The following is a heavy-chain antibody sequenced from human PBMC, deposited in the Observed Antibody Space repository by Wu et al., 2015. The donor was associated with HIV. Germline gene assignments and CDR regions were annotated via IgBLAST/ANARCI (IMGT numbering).Heavy chain of an antibody. J-gene: IGHJ6*02. D-gene: IGHD3-10*01. CDR2: IIPIFGTA. CDR3: ARDPYYYGSGSDRNYYYYGMDV. V-gene: IGHV1-69*05. CDR1: GGTFSSYA. Sequence: QVQLVQSGAEVKKPGSSVKVSCKASGGTFSSYAISWVRQAPGQGLEWMGGIIPIFGTANYAQKFQGRVTITTDESTSTAYMELSSLRSEDTAVYYCARDPYYYGSGSDRNYYYYGMDVWGQGTTVTVSS.